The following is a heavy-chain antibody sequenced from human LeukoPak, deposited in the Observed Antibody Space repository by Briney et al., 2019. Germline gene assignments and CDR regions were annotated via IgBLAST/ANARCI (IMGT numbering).Heavy chain of an antibody. CDR1: GFTFSSYS. CDR2: ISSSSSTI. Sequence: GGSLRLSCAASGFTFSSYSMNWVRQAPGKGLEWVSYISSSSSTIYYADSVKGRFTISRDNAKNSLYLQMNSLRAEDTAVYYCARDLISSSWYAEYFQHWGQGTLVTVSS. J-gene: IGHJ1*01. D-gene: IGHD6-13*01. CDR3: ARDLISSSWYAEYFQH. V-gene: IGHV3-48*01.